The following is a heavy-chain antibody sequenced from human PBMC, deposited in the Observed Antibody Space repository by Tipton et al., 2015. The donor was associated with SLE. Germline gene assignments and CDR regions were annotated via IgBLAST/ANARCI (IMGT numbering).Heavy chain of an antibody. CDR2: IHYTGSA. V-gene: IGHV4-59*11. Sequence: VKPSETLSLTYTVSGGSIRSRYWGWIRQPPGKGLEWIGYIHYTGSANYNPSLKSRVTISVDTSKNQFSLRVRSVTAADTAVYYCARHAGLYNWFDPWGQGTLVTVSS. CDR3: ARHAGLYNWFDP. CDR1: GGSIRSRY. J-gene: IGHJ5*02.